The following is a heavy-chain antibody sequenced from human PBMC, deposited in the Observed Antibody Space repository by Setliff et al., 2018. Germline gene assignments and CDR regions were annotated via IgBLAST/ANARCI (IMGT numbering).Heavy chain of an antibody. Sequence: ASVQVSCKSYGYTFNTYGISWVRQAPGQGPEWMGWISAYNGKTRSIEKFQDRLTLTTDTSTNTVFMELRNLRADDTAIYYCARDGGKYCATTSCFHFDYWGQGTQVTVSS. J-gene: IGHJ4*02. CDR1: GYTFNTYG. D-gene: IGHD2-2*01. CDR2: ISAYNGKT. V-gene: IGHV1-18*01. CDR3: ARDGGKYCATTSCFHFDY.